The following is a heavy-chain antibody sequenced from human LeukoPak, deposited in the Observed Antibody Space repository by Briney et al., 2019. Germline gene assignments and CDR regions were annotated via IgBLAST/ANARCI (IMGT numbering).Heavy chain of an antibody. CDR2: IYTSGSN. Sequence: SETLSLTCTVSGGSISSYYGSWIRQPAGKGLEWIGRIYTSGSNNYNPSLKSRVTMSVDTSKNQFSLKLRSVTAADTAVYYCARVLMTTVTMASAMGLDAFDIWGQGTMVTVSS. J-gene: IGHJ3*02. V-gene: IGHV4-4*07. D-gene: IGHD4-11*01. CDR3: ARVLMTTVTMASAMGLDAFDI. CDR1: GGSISSYY.